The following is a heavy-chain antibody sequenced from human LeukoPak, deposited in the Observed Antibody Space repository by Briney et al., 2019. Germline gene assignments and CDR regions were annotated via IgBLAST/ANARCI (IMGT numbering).Heavy chain of an antibody. J-gene: IGHJ4*02. CDR3: ARDVWFSSNFDY. V-gene: IGHV3-66*02. CDR2: IYSGGST. CDR1: GFTVSSNY. D-gene: IGHD3-10*01. Sequence: GGSLRLSCAASGFTVSSNYMSWVRQAPGKGLEWVSVIYSGGSTYYADSAKGRFTISRDNSKDTLYLQMNSLRAEDTAVYYCARDVWFSSNFDYWGQGTLVTVSS.